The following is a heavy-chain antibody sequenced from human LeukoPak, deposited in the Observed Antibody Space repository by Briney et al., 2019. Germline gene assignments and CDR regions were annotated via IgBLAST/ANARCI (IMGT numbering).Heavy chain of an antibody. CDR2: ISGSGGST. D-gene: IGHD3-3*01. CDR3: AKVLDYDFWSGYYTRDYAFDI. V-gene: IGHV3-23*01. J-gene: IGHJ3*02. Sequence: GGSLRLSCAASESTFSSYSMNWVRQAPGKGLEWVSAISGSGGSTYYADSVKGRFTISRDNSKNTLYLQMNSLRAEDTAVYYCAKVLDYDFWSGYYTRDYAFDIWGQGTMVTVSS. CDR1: ESTFSSYS.